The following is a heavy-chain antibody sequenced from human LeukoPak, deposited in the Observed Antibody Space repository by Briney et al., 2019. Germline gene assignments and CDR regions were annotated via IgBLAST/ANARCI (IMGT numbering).Heavy chain of an antibody. Sequence: SETLSLTCTVSGGSINSSSYYWGWIRQPPGKGLEWIGNIYYSGSTYYNPSLKSRVTISVDTSKNQFSLKLRSVTAADTAMYYCARRADVRGAAGTKIDYWGQGTLVTVSS. V-gene: IGHV4-39*07. CDR2: IYYSGST. CDR1: GGSINSSSYY. CDR3: ARRADVRGAAGTKIDY. D-gene: IGHD6-13*01. J-gene: IGHJ4*02.